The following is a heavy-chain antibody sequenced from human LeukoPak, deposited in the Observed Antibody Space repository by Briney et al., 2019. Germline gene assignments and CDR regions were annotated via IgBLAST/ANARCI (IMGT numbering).Heavy chain of an antibody. V-gene: IGHV4-61*02. Sequence: SETLSLTCTVSGGSISSGSYYWSWIRQPAGKGLEWIGRIYTSGSTNYNPSLKSRVTISVDTSKNQFSLKLSSVTAADTAVYYCAREDEVVVAATLVWYFDLWGRGTLVTVSS. CDR1: GGSISSGSYY. CDR2: IYTSGST. J-gene: IGHJ2*01. CDR3: AREDEVVVAATLVWYFDL. D-gene: IGHD2-15*01.